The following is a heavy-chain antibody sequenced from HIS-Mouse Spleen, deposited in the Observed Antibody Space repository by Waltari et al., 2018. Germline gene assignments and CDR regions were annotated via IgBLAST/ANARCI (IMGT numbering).Heavy chain of an antibody. J-gene: IGHJ2*01. D-gene: IGHD6-13*01. V-gene: IGHV4-39*07. Sequence: QLQLQESGPGLVKPSETLSLTCTVSGGSISSSSYYWGWIRQPPGKGLEWIGSIYYSGSTYYNPSLTSRATIPVDPSKTQSSLKRSSVTAADTAVYYCAREIPYSSSWYDWYFDLWGRGTLVTVSS. CDR1: GGSISSSSYY. CDR3: AREIPYSSSWYDWYFDL. CDR2: IYYSGST.